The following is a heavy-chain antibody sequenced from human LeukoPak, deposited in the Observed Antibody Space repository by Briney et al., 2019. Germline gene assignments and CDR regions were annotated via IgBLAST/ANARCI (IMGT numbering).Heavy chain of an antibody. Sequence: GGSLRLSCAASGSTFGTYAMNWVRQAPGKGLEWASTVSGSGVATYFADSVKGRFTISRDNSKNTVFLEMNNRRAEDAAVYCCATSSDWPYYFHYWGQGILVTVSS. J-gene: IGHJ4*02. CDR2: VSGSGVAT. D-gene: IGHD2-21*01. V-gene: IGHV3-23*01. CDR3: ATSSDWPYYFHY. CDR1: GSTFGTYA.